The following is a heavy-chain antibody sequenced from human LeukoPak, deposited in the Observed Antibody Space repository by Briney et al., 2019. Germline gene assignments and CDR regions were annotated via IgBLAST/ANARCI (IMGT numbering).Heavy chain of an antibody. CDR1: GGTFSSYA. D-gene: IGHD6-19*01. J-gene: IGHJ5*02. CDR3: ARGTYSSGWYLHWFDP. V-gene: IGHV1-69*13. CDR2: IIPIFGTA. Sequence: SVKVSCKASGGTFSSYAISWVRQAPGQGLEWMGGIIPIFGTANYAQKFQGRVTITADESTSTAYMELSSLRSEDTAVYYCARGTYSSGWYLHWFDPWGQGTLVTVSS.